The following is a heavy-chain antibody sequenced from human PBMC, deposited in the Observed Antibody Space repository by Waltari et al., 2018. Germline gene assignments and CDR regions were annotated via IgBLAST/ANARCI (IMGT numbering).Heavy chain of an antibody. CDR3: VKAPLGSCAGVRCYFLDY. CDR2: LSGSDAGP. D-gene: IGHD2-15*01. V-gene: IGHV3-23*01. J-gene: IGHJ4*02. CDR1: GFTFSRYA. Sequence: EVHLLDSGGGLVQPGGSLRLSCTASGFTFSRYAMSWVREAPGQGWDVGSALSGSDAGPYHADSVKGQFTSSRDNSKNTLYLQMNSLRAEDTAIYYCVKAPLGSCAGVRCYFLDYWGQGTLVTVSS.